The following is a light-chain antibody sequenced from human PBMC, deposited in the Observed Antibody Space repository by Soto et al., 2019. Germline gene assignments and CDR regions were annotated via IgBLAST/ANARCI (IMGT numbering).Light chain of an antibody. CDR3: QQYHNWPPT. CDR2: GAS. Sequence: EIVMRQSPATLSVSPGERVTLSCRASQSVSQSVSSKLAWYQQKPGRAPRLLIHGASTRATGIPARFSGSGSGTEFTLTISSLQSEDLAVYFCQQYHNWPPTFGQGTKVEIK. J-gene: IGKJ1*01. V-gene: IGKV3-15*01. CDR1: QSVSQSVSSK.